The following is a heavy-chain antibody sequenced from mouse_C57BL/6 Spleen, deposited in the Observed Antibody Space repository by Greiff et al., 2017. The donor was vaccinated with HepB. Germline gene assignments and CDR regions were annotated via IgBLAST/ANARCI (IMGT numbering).Heavy chain of an antibody. CDR3: AMIYDGYYDYAMDY. CDR1: GYAFSSSW. D-gene: IGHD2-3*01. Sequence: VKLMESGPELVKPGASVKISCKASGYAFSSSWMNWVKQRPGKGLEWIGRIYPGDGDTNYNGKFKGKATLTADKSSSTAYMQLSSLTSEDSAVYFCAMIYDGYYDYAMDYWGQGTSGTVSS. V-gene: IGHV1-82*01. CDR2: IYPGDGDT. J-gene: IGHJ4*01.